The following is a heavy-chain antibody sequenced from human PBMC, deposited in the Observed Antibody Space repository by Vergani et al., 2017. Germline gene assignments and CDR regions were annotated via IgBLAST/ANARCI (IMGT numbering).Heavy chain of an antibody. CDR3: ARGPGSYSFDFDY. V-gene: IGHV1-46*01. J-gene: IGHJ4*02. CDR2: INPSGGST. CDR1: GYTFTSYY. D-gene: IGHD1-26*01. Sequence: QVQLVQSGAEVKKPGASVKVSCKASGYTFTSYYMHWVRQAPGQGLEWMGIINPSGGSTSYAQKFQGRVTMTTDTSTSTAYMELRSLRSDDTAVYYCARGPGSYSFDFDYWGQGTLVTVSS.